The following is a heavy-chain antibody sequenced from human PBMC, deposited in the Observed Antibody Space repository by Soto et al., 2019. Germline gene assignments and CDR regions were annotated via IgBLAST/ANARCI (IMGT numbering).Heavy chain of an antibody. V-gene: IGHV3-23*01. D-gene: IGHD2-2*01. J-gene: IGHJ5*02. CDR1: GFTFSSYA. CDR3: AKDLGQDIVVVPAAIGLDP. CDR2: ISGSGGST. Sequence: GGSLRLSCAASGFTFSSYAMSWVRQAPGKGLEWVSAISGSGGSTYYADSVKGRFSISRDNSKNTLYLQMNSLRAEDTAVYYCAKDLGQDIVVVPAAIGLDPWGQGTLVTVSS.